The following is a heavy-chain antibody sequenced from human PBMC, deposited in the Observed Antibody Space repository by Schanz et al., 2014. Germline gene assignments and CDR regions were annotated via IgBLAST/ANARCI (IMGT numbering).Heavy chain of an antibody. D-gene: IGHD5-18*01. Sequence: QVQLVQSGAEVKKPGPSVKVSCTASGYTFTSYGISWVRQAPGQGLEWMGWITAYNGDTNYALKLQGRVTMTTDTSTGTAYMELRSLRSDDTALYYCTRGGYSYALSAFDIWGQGTMVTGSS. CDR2: ITAYNGDT. J-gene: IGHJ3*02. CDR3: TRGGYSYALSAFDI. V-gene: IGHV1-18*01. CDR1: GYTFTSYG.